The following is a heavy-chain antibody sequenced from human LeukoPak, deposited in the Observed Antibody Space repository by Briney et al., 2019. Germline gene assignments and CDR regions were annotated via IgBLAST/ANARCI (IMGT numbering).Heavy chain of an antibody. D-gene: IGHD2-21*02. CDR3: ARKVVVTDAFDY. V-gene: IGHV4-59*01. J-gene: IGHJ4*02. CDR2: ISYSGST. CDR1: GGSISNYY. Sequence: SETLSLTCTVSGGSISNYYWSWTRQPPGKGLEWIGYISYSGSTNYNPSLKSRVTISVDTSKNQFSLKLSSVTAADTAVYYCARKVVVTDAFDYWGQGTLVTVSS.